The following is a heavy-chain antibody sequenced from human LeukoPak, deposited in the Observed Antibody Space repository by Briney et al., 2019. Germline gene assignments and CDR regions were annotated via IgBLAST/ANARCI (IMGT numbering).Heavy chain of an antibody. D-gene: IGHD6-13*01. CDR3: ASSPDRGSLYSD. V-gene: IGHV4-59*08. Sequence: SETLSLTCTVSGGSISSYYWSWIRQPPGKGLEWIGYIYYSGSTNYNPSLKSRVTISVDTSKNQFSLKLSSVTAADTAVYYCASSPDRGSLYSDWGQGTLVTVSS. CDR2: IYYSGST. J-gene: IGHJ4*02. CDR1: GGSISSYY.